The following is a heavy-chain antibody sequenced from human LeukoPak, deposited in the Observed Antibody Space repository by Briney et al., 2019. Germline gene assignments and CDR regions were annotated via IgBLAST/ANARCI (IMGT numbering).Heavy chain of an antibody. D-gene: IGHD2-2*01. CDR1: GLTFSSYG. CDR2: ISYDGSNK. Sequence: GGSLRLSCAASGLTFSSYGMHWVRQAPGKGLEWVAVISYDGSNKYYADSVKGRFTISRDNSKNTLYLQMNSLRAEDTAVYYCAKEVKDCSSTSCYYYYGMDVWGKGTTVTVSS. CDR3: AKEVKDCSSTSCYYYYGMDV. V-gene: IGHV3-30*18. J-gene: IGHJ6*04.